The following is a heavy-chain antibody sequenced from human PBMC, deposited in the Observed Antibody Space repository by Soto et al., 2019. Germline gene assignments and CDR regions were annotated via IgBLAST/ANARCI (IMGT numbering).Heavy chain of an antibody. J-gene: IGHJ3*02. CDR2: ISSNGGST. CDR1: GFTFSSYA. Sequence: EVQLAESGGGLVQPGGSLRLSCAASGFTFSSYAMHWVRQAPGKGLEYVSAISSNGGSTYYANSVKGRFTISRDNSKNTLYLQMGSLRAEDMAVYYCARDSASCGGSCYSAFDIWGQGTMVTVSS. V-gene: IGHV3-64*01. CDR3: ARDSASCGGSCYSAFDI. D-gene: IGHD2-15*01.